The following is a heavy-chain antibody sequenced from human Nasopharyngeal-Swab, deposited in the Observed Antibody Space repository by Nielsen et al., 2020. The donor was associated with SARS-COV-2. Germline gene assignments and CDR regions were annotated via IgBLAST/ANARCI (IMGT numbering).Heavy chain of an antibody. Sequence: ASVKVSCKASGYTFISYYMHWVRQAPGQGLEWMGKINPSGGSTSYAQKFQGRVTMTRDTSTSTVYMELSSLRSEDTAVYYCARDRVNTVTTVEPPFWKGYYYYGMDVWGQGTTVTVSS. D-gene: IGHD4-17*01. V-gene: IGHV1-46*01. CDR3: ARDRVNTVTTVEPPFWKGYYYYGMDV. CDR1: GYTFISYY. J-gene: IGHJ6*02. CDR2: INPSGGST.